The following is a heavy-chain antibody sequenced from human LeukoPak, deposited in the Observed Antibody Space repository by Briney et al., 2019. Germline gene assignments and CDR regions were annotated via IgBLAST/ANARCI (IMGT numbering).Heavy chain of an antibody. V-gene: IGHV3-7*01. CDR1: GFTFSSYW. D-gene: IGHD5-24*01. CDR3: ARERDGRFFDY. CDR2: IKQDGSEK. J-gene: IGHJ4*02. Sequence: PGGSLRLSCAASGFTFSSYWMSWVRQAPGKGLELVANIKQDGSEKYYVDSVKGRSTISRDNAKNSLYLQMNSLRAEDTAVYYCARERDGRFFDYSGQGTLVTVSS.